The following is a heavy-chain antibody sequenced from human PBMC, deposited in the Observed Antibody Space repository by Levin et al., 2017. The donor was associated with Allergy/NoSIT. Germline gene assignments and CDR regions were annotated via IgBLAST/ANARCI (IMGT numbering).Heavy chain of an antibody. CDR3: ARDLLHFGSSWYYFDY. V-gene: IGHV3-21*01. D-gene: IGHD6-13*01. Sequence: GESLKISCAASGFTFSSYSMNWVRQAPGKGLEWVSSISSSSSYIYYADSVKGRFTISRDNAKNSLYLQMNSLRAEDTAVYYCARDLLHFGSSWYYFDYWGQGTLVTVSS. CDR1: GFTFSSYS. J-gene: IGHJ4*02. CDR2: ISSSSSYI.